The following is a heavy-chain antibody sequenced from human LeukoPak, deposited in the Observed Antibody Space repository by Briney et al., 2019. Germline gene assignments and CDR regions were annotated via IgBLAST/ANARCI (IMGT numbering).Heavy chain of an antibody. CDR3: ARGFSWSSGWYN. V-gene: IGHV3-66*02. CDR1: GFTVSSNY. J-gene: IGHJ4*02. Sequence: GGCLRLSCAASGFTVSSNYMGWVREAPGKGLEWVSVVFSGGSTYYTDSVKGRFTISRDNSKNTLYLQMDSLRPEDTALYYCARGFSWSSGWYNWGQGTLVTVSS. D-gene: IGHD6-19*01. CDR2: VFSGGST.